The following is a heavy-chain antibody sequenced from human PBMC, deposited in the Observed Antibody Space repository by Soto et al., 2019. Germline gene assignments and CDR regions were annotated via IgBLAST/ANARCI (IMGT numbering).Heavy chain of an antibody. CDR2: VSGNSAHT. CDR1: GYNFGDYD. J-gene: IGHJ2*01. CDR3: VREQYGNGLRYFEL. Sequence: QVQLVQSGPEVKEPGASVKVSCKASGYNFGDYDVSWVRQAPGQGLEWMGWVSGNSAHTYSPQNFQGRVTMTTDTSTSTAYMELRTLRSDDTAIYYCVREQYGNGLRYFELWGRGTLVTVSS. D-gene: IGHD2-8*01. V-gene: IGHV1-18*04.